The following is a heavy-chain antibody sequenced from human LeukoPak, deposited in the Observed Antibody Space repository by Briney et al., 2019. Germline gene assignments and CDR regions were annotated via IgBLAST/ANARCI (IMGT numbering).Heavy chain of an antibody. V-gene: IGHV4-30-4*01. D-gene: IGHD2-15*01. Sequence: PSQTLSLTCIVSGGSIGSGDYYWSWIRQPPGKGLEWIGYIYYSGSTYYNPSLRSRVTISVDTSKNQFSLKLSSVTAADTAVYYCARAKRYCSGGRCYYYYGMDVWGKGTTVTVSS. CDR3: ARAKRYCSGGRCYYYYGMDV. CDR2: IYYSGST. J-gene: IGHJ6*04. CDR1: GGSIGSGDYY.